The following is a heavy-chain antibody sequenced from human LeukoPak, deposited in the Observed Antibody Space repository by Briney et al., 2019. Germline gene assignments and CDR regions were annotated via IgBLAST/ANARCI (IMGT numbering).Heavy chain of an antibody. CDR1: GGTFSSYA. D-gene: IGHD6-6*01. CDR2: IIPIFGTA. J-gene: IGHJ4*02. CDR3: ARGGYSSSLFDY. Sequence: ASVKVSCKASGGTFSSYAISWVRQAPGQGLEWMGGIIPIFGTANYAQKFQGRVTITADESTSTAYMELSSLRSEDTAVYYCARGGYSSSLFDYWGQGTLVTVSS. V-gene: IGHV1-69*13.